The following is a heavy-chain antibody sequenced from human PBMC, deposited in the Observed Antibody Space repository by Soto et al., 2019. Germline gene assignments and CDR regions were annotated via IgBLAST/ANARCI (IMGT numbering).Heavy chain of an antibody. CDR1: GFTFSDYS. V-gene: IGHV3-23*01. CDR3: ARSEMTYNWND. J-gene: IGHJ4*02. CDR2: LTRGGTS. Sequence: EVHLLESGGGLVQPGGSLRLSCAASGFTFSDYSMSWVRQTPERGLEWVSTLTRGGTSYYADSVQGRFTVSRDNSKNTLYLQMESLRAEDTALYYCARSEMTYNWNDWGQGTLVTVSS. D-gene: IGHD1-1*01.